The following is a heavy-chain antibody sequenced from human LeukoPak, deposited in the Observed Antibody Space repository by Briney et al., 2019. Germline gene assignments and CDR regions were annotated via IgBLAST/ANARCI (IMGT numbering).Heavy chain of an antibody. CDR2: ISGSGTDT. CDR1: GFTFSSYA. D-gene: IGHD1-26*01. J-gene: IGHJ4*02. Sequence: GGSLRLSCGGSGFTFSSYAMSWVRQAPGKGLGWVSAISGSGTDTFYANSVKGRFTISRDNPKNTLYLQMNSLRAEDTAVYYCAKDQGRRHFDYWGQGSLVTVSS. V-gene: IGHV3-23*01. CDR3: AKDQGRRHFDY.